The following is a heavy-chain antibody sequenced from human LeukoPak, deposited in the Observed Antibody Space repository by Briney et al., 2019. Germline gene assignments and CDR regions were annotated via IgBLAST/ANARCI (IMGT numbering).Heavy chain of an antibody. D-gene: IGHD5-18*01. J-gene: IGHJ4*02. V-gene: IGHV1-8*01. CDR2: MSPNSGNT. CDR3: ARGRGYSYGYSDY. Sequence: EASVKVSCKASGYTFTNYDIIWVRQATGQGLEWMGWMSPNSGNTGYAQKFQGRVTMTRNTSISTAFMDLSSLRSEDTGVYYCARGRGYSYGYSDYWGQGTLVTVSS. CDR1: GYTFTNYD.